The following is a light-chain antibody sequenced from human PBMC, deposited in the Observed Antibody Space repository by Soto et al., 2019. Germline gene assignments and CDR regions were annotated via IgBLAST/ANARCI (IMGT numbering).Light chain of an antibody. CDR3: QHYNSYSEA. J-gene: IGKJ1*01. CDR2: KAS. Sequence: ITMTQPPSTLLGSVGARVTIPCRPSKTFSSWLAWYQQKPGKAPKLLIYKASTLKSGVPSRFSGSGSGTEFTLTISSLQPDDFATYYCQHYNSYSEAFGQGTKVELK. V-gene: IGKV1-5*03. CDR1: KTFSSW.